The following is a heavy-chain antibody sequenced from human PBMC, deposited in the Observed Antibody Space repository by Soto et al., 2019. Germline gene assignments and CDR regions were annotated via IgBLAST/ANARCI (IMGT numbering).Heavy chain of an antibody. D-gene: IGHD3-10*01. Sequence: KLGGSLRLSCAASGFTFSSYSMNWVRQAPGKGLEWVSSISSSSSYIYYADSVKGRFTISRDNAKNSLYLQMNSLRAEDTAVYYCARTTMVRGVDAFDIWGQGTMVTVSS. CDR1: GFTFSSYS. J-gene: IGHJ3*02. V-gene: IGHV3-21*01. CDR3: ARTTMVRGVDAFDI. CDR2: ISSSSSYI.